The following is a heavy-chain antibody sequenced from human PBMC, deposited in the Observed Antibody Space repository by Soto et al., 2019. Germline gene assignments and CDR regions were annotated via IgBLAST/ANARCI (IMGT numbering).Heavy chain of an antibody. CDR3: ARGPLKSMVRGVIEYYYGMDV. CDR1: GGSISSYY. Sequence: SETLSLTCTVSGGSISSYYRSWIRQPPGKGLEWIGYINYSGSTNYNPSLKSRVTISVDTSKNQFSLKLSSVTAADTAVYYCARGPLKSMVRGVIEYYYGMDVWGQGTTVTVSS. J-gene: IGHJ6*02. D-gene: IGHD3-10*01. CDR2: INYSGST. V-gene: IGHV4-59*12.